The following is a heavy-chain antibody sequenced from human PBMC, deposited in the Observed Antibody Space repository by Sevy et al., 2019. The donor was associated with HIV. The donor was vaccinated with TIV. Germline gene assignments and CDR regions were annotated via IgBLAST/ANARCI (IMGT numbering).Heavy chain of an antibody. V-gene: IGHV3-13*01. CDR1: GFTFSSYD. Sequence: GGSLRLSCGASGFTFSSYDMHWVRQAAGKGLEWDSGIGSGGDAYYPGSVKGRFTISRENAKNSLYLQMNSLRAGDTAVYYCVRSGGYSDYGMDVWGQGTTVTVSS. J-gene: IGHJ6*02. CDR2: IGSGGDA. D-gene: IGHD5-12*01. CDR3: VRSGGYSDYGMDV.